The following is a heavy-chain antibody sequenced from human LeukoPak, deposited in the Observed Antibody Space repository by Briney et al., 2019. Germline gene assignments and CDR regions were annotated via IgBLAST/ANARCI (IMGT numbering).Heavy chain of an antibody. V-gene: IGHV1-2*02. CDR2: INPNSGGT. D-gene: IGHD3-3*01. CDR1: GYTFTGYY. CDR3: ARDYRDFWSGYYILDY. Sequence: ASVKVSCKASGYTFTGYYMHWVRQTPGQGLEWMGWINPNSGGTNYAQKFQGRVTMTRDTSISTAYMELSRLRSDDTAVYYCARDYRDFWSGYYILDYWGQGTLVTVSS. J-gene: IGHJ4*02.